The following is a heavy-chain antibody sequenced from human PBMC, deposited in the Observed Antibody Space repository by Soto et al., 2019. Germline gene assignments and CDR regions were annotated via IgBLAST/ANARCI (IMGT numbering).Heavy chain of an antibody. CDR2: INQEGSEQ. J-gene: IGHJ6*03. Sequence: EVQLVESGGGLVQPGGSLRLSCAASGFAFRTYWMSWVRQAPGEGLEWVANINQEGSEQYFVDSVKGRFTISRDNAKNSLYLQMNSMRAEDTAVYYCARATVSYFHYYCLDVWGKGTTVTVSS. V-gene: IGHV3-7*04. D-gene: IGHD4-17*01. CDR1: GFAFRTYW. CDR3: ARATVSYFHYYCLDV.